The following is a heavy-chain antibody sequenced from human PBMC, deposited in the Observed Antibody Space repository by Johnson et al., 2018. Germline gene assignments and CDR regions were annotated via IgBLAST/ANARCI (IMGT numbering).Heavy chain of an antibody. D-gene: IGHD4-11*01. V-gene: IGHV3-48*01. J-gene: IGHJ4*02. Sequence: VQLVQSGGGVVQPGRSLRLSCAASGFTFSSYAMHWVRQAPGKGLGWVSYISSSSSTIYYADSVKGRFTISRDNAKNSLYLQMNSLRAEDTAVYYCAGSNYLVGYWGQGTLVTVSS. CDR3: AGSNYLVGY. CDR2: ISSSSSTI. CDR1: GFTFSSYA.